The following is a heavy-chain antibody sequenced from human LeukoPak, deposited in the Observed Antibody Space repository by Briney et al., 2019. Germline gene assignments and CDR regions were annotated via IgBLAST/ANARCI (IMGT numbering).Heavy chain of an antibody. CDR3: ARDAGRPAGYFGRSKPTWFDP. Sequence: GGSLRLSCAASGFTFSSYAMHWVRQAPGKGLEWVAVISYDGSNKYYADSVKGRFTISRDNSKNTLYLQMNSLRAEDTAVYYCARDAGRPAGYFGRSKPTWFDPWGQGTLVTVSS. CDR1: GFTFSSYA. V-gene: IGHV3-30*01. D-gene: IGHD3-22*01. CDR2: ISYDGSNK. J-gene: IGHJ5*02.